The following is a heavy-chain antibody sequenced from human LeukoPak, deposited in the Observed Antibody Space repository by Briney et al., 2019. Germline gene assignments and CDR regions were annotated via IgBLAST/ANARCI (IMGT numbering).Heavy chain of an antibody. CDR1: GFTFSSYA. Sequence: GRSLRLSCAASGFTFSSYAMHWVRQAPGKGLEWVAVISYDGSNKYYADSEKGRFTISRDNSKNTLYLQMNSLRAEDTAVYYCARMDHCSSTSCYFYYYGMDVWGQGTTVTVSS. CDR3: ARMDHCSSTSCYFYYYGMDV. CDR2: ISYDGSNK. V-gene: IGHV3-30-3*01. J-gene: IGHJ6*02. D-gene: IGHD2-2*01.